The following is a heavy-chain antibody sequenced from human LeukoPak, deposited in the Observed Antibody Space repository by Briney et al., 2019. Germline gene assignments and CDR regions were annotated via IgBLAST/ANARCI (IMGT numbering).Heavy chain of an antibody. CDR1: GFTFSSYS. V-gene: IGHV3-21*01. CDR3: ARVERRNGFDY. D-gene: IGHD1-1*01. Sequence: GRSLRLSCAASGFTFSSYSMNWVRQAPGKGLEWVSSISSSSSYIYYADSVKGRFTISRDNAKNSLYLQMNSLRAEDTAVYYCARVERRNGFDYWGQGTLVTVSS. CDR2: ISSSSSYI. J-gene: IGHJ4*02.